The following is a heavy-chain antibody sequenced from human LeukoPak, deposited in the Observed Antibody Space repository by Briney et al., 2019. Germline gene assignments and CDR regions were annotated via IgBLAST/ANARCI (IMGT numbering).Heavy chain of an antibody. CDR3: ARGCRVVPGVHNVGMTSYYNGLDV. CDR1: GYTFTGYY. Sequence: ASVKVSCKPSGYTFTGYYMHWVRQAPGQGLEWMGIINPSGGDTSYAQKFQGRVTTTRDTSTSTVYMEVVSLRSEDTAVYYCARGCRVVPGVHNVGMTSYYNGLDVWGQGTTVTVSS. D-gene: IGHD2-2*01. J-gene: IGHJ6*02. CDR2: INPSGGDT. V-gene: IGHV1-46*01.